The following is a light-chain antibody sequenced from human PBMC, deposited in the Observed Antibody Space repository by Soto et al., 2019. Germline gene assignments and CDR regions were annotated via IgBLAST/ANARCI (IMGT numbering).Light chain of an antibody. J-gene: IGLJ1*01. Sequence: VLSQAPSSSETPGQRVTISCSGGSSNIGRNTVNWYQQLPGTAPKLLIYSNNRRPSGVPDRFSGSKSGTSASLAISGLQSEDEADYYCAAWDDSLTDYVFGTGTKVTVL. CDR1: SSNIGRNT. CDR3: AAWDDSLTDYV. CDR2: SNN. V-gene: IGLV1-44*01.